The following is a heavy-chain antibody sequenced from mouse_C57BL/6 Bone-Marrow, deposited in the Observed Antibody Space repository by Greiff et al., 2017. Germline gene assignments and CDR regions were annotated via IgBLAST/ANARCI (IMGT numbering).Heavy chain of an antibody. CDR3: ARSSGRLRRNYYAMDY. J-gene: IGHJ4*01. Sequence: VQLQQSGAELVRPGTSVKMSCKASGYTFTNYWIGWAKQRPGHGLEWIGDIYPGGGYTNYNEKFKGKDTLTADKSSSTAYMQFSSLTSEDSAIYYCARSSGRLRRNYYAMDYWGQGTSVTVSS. CDR1: GYTFTNYW. CDR2: IYPGGGYT. V-gene: IGHV1-63*01. D-gene: IGHD2-4*01.